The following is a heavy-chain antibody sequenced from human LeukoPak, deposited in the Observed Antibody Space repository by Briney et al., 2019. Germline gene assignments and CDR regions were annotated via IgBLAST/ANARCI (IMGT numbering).Heavy chain of an antibody. CDR2: INPNSGGT. CDR1: GYTFTGYY. D-gene: IGHD2/OR15-2a*01. CDR3: ARGASVSVLYYFYYYMDV. Sequence: ASVKVSCKASGYTFTGYYMHWVRQAPGQGLEWMGWINPNSGGTNYAQKFQGRVTMTRDTSISTAYMELSRLRSDDTAVYYCARGASVSVLYYFYYYMDVWGKGTTVTISS. V-gene: IGHV1-2*02. J-gene: IGHJ6*03.